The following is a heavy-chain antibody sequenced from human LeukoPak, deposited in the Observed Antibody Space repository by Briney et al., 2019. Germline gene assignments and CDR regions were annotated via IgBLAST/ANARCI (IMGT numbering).Heavy chain of an antibody. D-gene: IGHD2-21*02. CDR2: IRSDGSDK. CDR3: AGESGGGYHSEGPKL. J-gene: IGHJ4*02. V-gene: IGHV3-30*02. CDR1: GFIFSTYG. Sequence: PGGSLRLSCAASGFIFSTYGMHWVRQAPGKGLEWVAFIRSDGSDKSYAGSVMGRFTISRDKSKNTLYLQMRSLRAEDTAVYSCAGESGGGYHSEGPKLWGLGTLVTVSA.